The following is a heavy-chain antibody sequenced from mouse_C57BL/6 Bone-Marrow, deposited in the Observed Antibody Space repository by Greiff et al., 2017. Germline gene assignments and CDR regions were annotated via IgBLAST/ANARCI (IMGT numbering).Heavy chain of an antibody. Sequence: QVQLQQPDAELVKPGASVKISCKVSGYTFTDHTIHWMKQRPVQGLEWIGYIYPRDGSTKYNEKFKGKATLTADKTSSTPYMRLNSLTSEDSAVFFCARPPYYFDYWGQGTTLTVSS. CDR1: GYTFTDHT. J-gene: IGHJ2*01. CDR3: ARPPYYFDY. CDR2: IYPRDGST. V-gene: IGHV1-78*01.